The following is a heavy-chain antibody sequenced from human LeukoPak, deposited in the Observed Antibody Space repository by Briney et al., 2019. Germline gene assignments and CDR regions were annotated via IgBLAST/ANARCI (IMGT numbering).Heavy chain of an antibody. CDR2: IYSGGST. V-gene: IGHV3-66*01. Sequence: GGSLRLSCAASGFTVSSNYMSWVRQAPGKGLEWVSVIYSGGSTYYADSVRGRFTISRDNSKNTLYLQMNSLRAEDTAVYYCAREGLGATMDYWGQGTLVTVSS. D-gene: IGHD5-12*01. CDR3: AREGLGATMDY. CDR1: GFTVSSNY. J-gene: IGHJ4*02.